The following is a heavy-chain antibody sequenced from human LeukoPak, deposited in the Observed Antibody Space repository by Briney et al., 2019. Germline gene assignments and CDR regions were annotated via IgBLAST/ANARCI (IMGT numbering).Heavy chain of an antibody. CDR3: ARVGGAGYHPGIFDY. V-gene: IGHV1-18*01. J-gene: IGHJ4*02. Sequence: GASVKVSCKVFGYSFTSYGISWVRQAPGQGLEWMAWISAYNGNRNYAQKFQGRLTMTTDSSTSTVYMELGNLRSDDTAVYYCARVGGAGYHPGIFDYWGQGTVVTVSS. CDR1: GYSFTSYG. D-gene: IGHD6-25*01. CDR2: ISAYNGNR.